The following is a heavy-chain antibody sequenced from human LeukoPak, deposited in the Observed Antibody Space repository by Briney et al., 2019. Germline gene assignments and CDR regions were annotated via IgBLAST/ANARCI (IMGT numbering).Heavy chain of an antibody. J-gene: IGHJ4*02. CDR2: ISSSSSYI. CDR1: GFAFSSYS. D-gene: IGHD1-26*01. Sequence: PGGSLRLSCGASGFAFSSYSMNWVRQAPGKGLEWVSSISSSSSYIYYADSVKGRFTISRDNVKNSMYLQMNSLRAEDTAVYYCARDLLDSGSYWGQGTLVTVSS. CDR3: ARDLLDSGSY. V-gene: IGHV3-21*01.